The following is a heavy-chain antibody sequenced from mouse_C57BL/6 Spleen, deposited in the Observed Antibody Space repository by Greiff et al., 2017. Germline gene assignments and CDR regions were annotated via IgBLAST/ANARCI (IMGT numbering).Heavy chain of an antibody. J-gene: IGHJ2*01. Sequence: EVKLVESGGGLVKPGGSLKLSCAASGFTFSDYGMHWVRQAPEKGLEWVAYISSGSSTIYYADTVKGRFTISRDNATNTLFLQMTSLRSEDTAMYYCARQENIYYDYEGYFDDWGQGTTLTVSS. D-gene: IGHD2-4*01. CDR3: ARQENIYYDYEGYFDD. CDR2: ISSGSSTI. V-gene: IGHV5-17*01. CDR1: GFTFSDYG.